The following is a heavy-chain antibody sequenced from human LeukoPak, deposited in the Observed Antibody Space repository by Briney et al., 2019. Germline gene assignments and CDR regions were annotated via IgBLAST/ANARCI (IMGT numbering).Heavy chain of an antibody. CDR2: FDPEDGET. Sequence: ASVKVSCKVSGYTLTELSMHWVRQAPRKGLEWMGGFDPEDGETIYAQKFQGRVTMTEDTSTDTAYMELSSLRSEDTAVYYCATDQKYTGEFDYWGQGTLVTVSS. CDR1: GYTLTELS. J-gene: IGHJ4*02. D-gene: IGHD5-18*01. V-gene: IGHV1-24*01. CDR3: ATDQKYTGEFDY.